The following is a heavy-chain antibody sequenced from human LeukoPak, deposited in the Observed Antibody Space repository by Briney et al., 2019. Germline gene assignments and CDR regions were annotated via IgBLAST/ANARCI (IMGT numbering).Heavy chain of an antibody. J-gene: IGHJ3*02. CDR2: IYYSGST. D-gene: IGHD1-26*01. CDR1: GFTFSSYW. Sequence: GSLRLSCAASGFTFSSYWMSWIRQPPGKGLEWIGSIYYSGSTYYNPSLKSRVTISVDTSKNQSSLKLSSVTAADTAVYYCARDMGGSYCFDIWGQGTMVTVSS. CDR3: ARDMGGSYCFDI. V-gene: IGHV4-39*07.